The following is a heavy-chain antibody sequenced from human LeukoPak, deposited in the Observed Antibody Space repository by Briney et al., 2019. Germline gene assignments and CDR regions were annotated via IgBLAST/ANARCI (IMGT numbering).Heavy chain of an antibody. V-gene: IGHV1-69*01. Sequence: SVKVSCKASGDTFSRYGISWVRQAPGQGLEWMGGIIPLFGTPNYAQKFQGRVTITADESTSTVYMESNSLRFEDTAVYYCAREWNYETNGYFFYYWGQGTLVTVSS. CDR2: IIPLFGTP. J-gene: IGHJ4*02. D-gene: IGHD3-22*01. CDR3: AREWNYETNGYFFYY. CDR1: GDTFSRYG.